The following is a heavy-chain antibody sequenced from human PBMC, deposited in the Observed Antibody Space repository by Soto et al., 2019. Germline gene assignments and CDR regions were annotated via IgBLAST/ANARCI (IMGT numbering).Heavy chain of an antibody. J-gene: IGHJ4*02. D-gene: IGHD6-13*01. V-gene: IGHV4-59*12. Sequence: SETLSLTCTVSGGSINSYYWSWIRQPPGKGLEWIGGVYHTGSTNYNPSLESRVIVSVDKSKNQFSLKLTSVTAADTAVYYCARARATIAAAAIFDCWGQGTLVTVS. CDR3: ARARATIAAAAIFDC. CDR1: GGSINSYY. CDR2: VYHTGST.